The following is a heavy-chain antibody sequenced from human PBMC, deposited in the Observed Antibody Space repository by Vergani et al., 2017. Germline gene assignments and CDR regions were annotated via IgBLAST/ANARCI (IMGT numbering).Heavy chain of an antibody. D-gene: IGHD3-10*01. CDR3: AVRPRVNLVGGEIVTKRTFDY. Sequence: QVQLQESGPGLVKPPGTLSLTCAVSGDSISSNNCWTWVRQPPGKGLEWIGEICHTEDTKYSPSLKSRVTVSVDESRNLFSLRLNSVTAADTAMYYCAVRPRVNLVGGEIVTKRTFDYWSQGRLVTVSS. CDR1: GDSISSNNC. V-gene: IGHV4-4*03. J-gene: IGHJ4*02. CDR2: ICHTEDT.